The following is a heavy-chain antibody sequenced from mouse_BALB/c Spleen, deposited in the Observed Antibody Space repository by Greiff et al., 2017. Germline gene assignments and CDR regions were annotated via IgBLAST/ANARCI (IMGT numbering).Heavy chain of an antibody. CDR1: GFSLTSYD. J-gene: IGHJ4*01. CDR2: IWTGGGT. Sequence: QVQLQQSGPGLVAPSQSLSITCTVSGFSLTSYDISWIRQPPGKGLEWLGVIWTGGGTNYNSAFMSRLSISKDNSKSQVFLKMNSLQTDDTAIYYCVRGGSSYVEGAMDYWGQGTSVTVSS. CDR3: VRGGSSYVEGAMDY. V-gene: IGHV2-9-2*01. D-gene: IGHD1-1*01.